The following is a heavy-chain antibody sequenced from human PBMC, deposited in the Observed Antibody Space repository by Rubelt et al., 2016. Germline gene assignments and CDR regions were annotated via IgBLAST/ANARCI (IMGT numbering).Heavy chain of an antibody. CDR2: IYYSGST. J-gene: IGHJ5*02. Sequence: QVQLQESGPGLVKPSETLSLTCTVSGGSISSYYWSWIRQPPGKGLEWIAYIYYSGSTNYNPSLKSRVTISVDTSKNQFSLKRGSVDASDTSVYYFASHHACGGGVCSTGRWVDPGGQGTLVTVSS. D-gene: IGHD2-8*02. CDR3: ASHHACGGGVCSTGRWVDP. CDR1: GGSISSYY. V-gene: IGHV4-59*08.